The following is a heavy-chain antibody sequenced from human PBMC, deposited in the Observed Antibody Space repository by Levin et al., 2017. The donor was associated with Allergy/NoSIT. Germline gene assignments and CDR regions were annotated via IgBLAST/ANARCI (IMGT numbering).Heavy chain of an antibody. Sequence: SETLSLTCTVSGASIFSYHWSWIRQPPGQGLEWIGYIHSGGSTSYNPSLKSRVTISADASNNQFSLELRSVTAADTAIYYCSRQWCTTTDCDPFDYWGQGILVTVSS. CDR2: IHSGGST. D-gene: IGHD2-8*02. V-gene: IGHV4-59*08. CDR3: SRQWCTTTDCDPFDY. J-gene: IGHJ4*02. CDR1: GASIFSYH.